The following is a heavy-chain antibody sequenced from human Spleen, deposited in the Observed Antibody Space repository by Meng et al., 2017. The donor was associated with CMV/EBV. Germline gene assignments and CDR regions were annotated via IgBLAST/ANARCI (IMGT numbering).Heavy chain of an antibody. CDR2: INPNSGGT. CDR3: ARVPYSSGWYDYYYYGMDV. D-gene: IGHD6-19*01. Sequence: KISCAASGFTFSSYAMHWVRQAPGKGLEWVGWINPNSGGTNYAQKFQGRVTITTDESTSTAYMELSSLRSEDTAVYYCARVPYSSGWYDYYYYGMDVWGQGTTVTVSS. V-gene: IGHV1-69*05. CDR1: GFTFSSYA. J-gene: IGHJ6*02.